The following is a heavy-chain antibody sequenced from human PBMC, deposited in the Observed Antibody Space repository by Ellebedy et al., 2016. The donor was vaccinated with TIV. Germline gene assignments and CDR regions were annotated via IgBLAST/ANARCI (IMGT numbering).Heavy chain of an antibody. Sequence: MPGGSLRLSCTVSGGSISTYQWSWIRQPPGKGLELIGYIYNYGGSRYNPSLGSRVTISLDTSKNQFSLKLSSVTAADTAVYYCARTTGYIANDYWGQGTLVTVSP. V-gene: IGHV4-59*01. J-gene: IGHJ4*02. CDR2: IYNYGGS. CDR1: GGSISTYQ. CDR3: ARTTGYIANDY. D-gene: IGHD5-18*01.